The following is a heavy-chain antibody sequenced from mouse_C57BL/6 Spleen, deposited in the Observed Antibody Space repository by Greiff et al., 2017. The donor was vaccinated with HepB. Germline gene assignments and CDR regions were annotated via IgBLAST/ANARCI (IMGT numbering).Heavy chain of an antibody. CDR2: IDPETGGT. CDR3: TRWSHYYGSSHWYFDV. CDR1: GYTFTDYE. D-gene: IGHD1-1*01. V-gene: IGHV1-15*01. J-gene: IGHJ1*03. Sequence: VKLMESGAELVRPGASVTLSCKASGYTFTDYEMHWVKQTPVHGLEWIGAIDPETGGTAYNQKFKGKAILTADKSSSTAYMELRSLTSEDSAVYYCTRWSHYYGSSHWYFDVWGTGTTVTVSS.